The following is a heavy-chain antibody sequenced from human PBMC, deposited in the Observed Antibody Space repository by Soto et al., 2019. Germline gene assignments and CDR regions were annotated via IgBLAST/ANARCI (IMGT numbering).Heavy chain of an antibody. CDR1: GFTFSSYA. D-gene: IGHD3-10*01. CDR2: ISGSGGST. V-gene: IGHV3-23*01. CDR3: GQPRVTMVRGVIIGG. Sequence: GGSLRLSCAASGFTFSSYAMSWVRQAPGKGLEWVSAISGSGGSTYYADSVKGRFTISRDNSKNTLYLQMNSLRAEDTAVYYCGQPRVTMVRGVIIGGWGQGTLVTVSS. J-gene: IGHJ4*02.